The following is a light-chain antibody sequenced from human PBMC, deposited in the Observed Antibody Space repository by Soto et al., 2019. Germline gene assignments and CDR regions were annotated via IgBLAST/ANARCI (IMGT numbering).Light chain of an antibody. CDR2: TNN. CDR1: SSNIGSNY. J-gene: IGLJ2*01. V-gene: IGLV1-47*01. CDR3: AAWDDTLSGSYVV. Sequence: QSVLTQPPSASGTPGQRVTISCSGSSSNIGSNYVYWYQQLPGTAPKLLIYTNNQRPSGVPDRFSGSKSGTSASLAISGLRSEDEADYYCAAWDDTLSGSYVVFGGGTTVTVL.